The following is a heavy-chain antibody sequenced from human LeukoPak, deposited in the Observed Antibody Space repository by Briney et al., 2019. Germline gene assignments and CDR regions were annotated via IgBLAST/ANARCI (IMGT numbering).Heavy chain of an antibody. V-gene: IGHV4-59*01. CDR3: ARVVVVPAAMHYYYYGMDV. J-gene: IGHJ6*02. CDR1: GGSISSYY. CDR2: IYNSGST. Sequence: SETLSLTCTVFGGSISSYYWSWIRQPPGKGLEWIGDIYNSGSTNYNPSLKSRVTISVDTSKNQFSLKLSSVTAADTAVYYCARVVVVPAAMHYYYYGMDVWGQGTTVTVSS. D-gene: IGHD2-2*01.